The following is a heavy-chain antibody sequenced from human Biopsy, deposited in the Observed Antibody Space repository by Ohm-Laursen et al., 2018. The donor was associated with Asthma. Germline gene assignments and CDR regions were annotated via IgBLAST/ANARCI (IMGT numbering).Heavy chain of an antibody. CDR1: GFTVSRDH. D-gene: IGHD6-19*01. J-gene: IGHJ4*02. CDR2: IYSGGTS. CDR3: ARGDSSGWSHYYFDY. V-gene: IGHV3-53*01. Sequence: SLRLSCAASGFTVSRDHMFWVRQAPGKGLERVSVIYSGGTSHTADSVRGRFTISRDFSKNTLHLQMHSLRVEDTAVYYCARGDSSGWSHYYFDYWGQGTLVNVSS.